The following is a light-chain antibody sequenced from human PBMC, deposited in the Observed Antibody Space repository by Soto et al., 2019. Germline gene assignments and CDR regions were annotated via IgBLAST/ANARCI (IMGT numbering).Light chain of an antibody. CDR3: QQYNNWLWP. CDR2: AAS. J-gene: IGKJ1*01. V-gene: IGKV1-5*01. CDR1: QSISSW. Sequence: DIQMTQSTSTLSASVGDRVTITCRASQSISSWLAWYQQKPGKAPKLLIYAASSLQSGVPSRFSGSGSGTDFTLTISSLQSEDFAVYYCQQYNNWLWPFGQGTKVDI.